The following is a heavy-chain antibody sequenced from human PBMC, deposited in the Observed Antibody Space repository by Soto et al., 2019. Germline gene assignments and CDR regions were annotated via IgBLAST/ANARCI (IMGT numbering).Heavy chain of an antibody. V-gene: IGHV1-18*01. CDR1: GYTFTSYG. Sequence: GASVKVSCKASGYTFTSYGISWVRQAPGQGLEWMGWISAYNGNTNYAQKLQGRVTMTTDTSTSTAYMELRSLRSDDTAVYYCARDLLAETSHYYDSSGYSWGQGTLVTVSS. D-gene: IGHD3-22*01. J-gene: IGHJ1*01. CDR2: ISAYNGNT. CDR3: ARDLLAETSHYYDSSGYS.